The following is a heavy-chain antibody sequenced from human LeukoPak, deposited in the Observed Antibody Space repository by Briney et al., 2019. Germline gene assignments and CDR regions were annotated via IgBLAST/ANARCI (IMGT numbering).Heavy chain of an antibody. CDR2: ISANGQAT. V-gene: IGHV3-23*01. CDR3: ARDPYNTFLYRLAY. Sequence: GGSLRLSCAVSGFAFCTYAMSCVRQAPGMGLEWVSSISANGQATYYADSVEGRFTISRDNSKNTLYLQLNSLRAEDAATYYCARDPYNTFLYRLAYWGQGTLVTVSS. CDR1: GFAFCTYA. J-gene: IGHJ4*02. D-gene: IGHD3-10*01.